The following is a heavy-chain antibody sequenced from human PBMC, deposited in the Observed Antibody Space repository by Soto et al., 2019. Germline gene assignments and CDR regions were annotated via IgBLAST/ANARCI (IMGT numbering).Heavy chain of an antibody. J-gene: IGHJ4*02. V-gene: IGHV4-4*07. CDR2: IYTSGST. CDR3: ARTTSVPKTPRSRYFFDY. D-gene: IGHD4-17*01. Sequence: SETLSLTCTVSGGSISSYYWSWIRQPAGKGLEWIGRIYTSGSTNYNPSLKSRVTMSVDTPKNQFSLKLSSVTVADTAVYYCARTTSVPKTPRSRYFFDYWGQGTLVTVSS. CDR1: GGSISSYY.